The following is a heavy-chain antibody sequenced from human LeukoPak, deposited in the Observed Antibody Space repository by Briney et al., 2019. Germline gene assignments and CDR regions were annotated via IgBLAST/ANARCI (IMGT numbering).Heavy chain of an antibody. J-gene: IGHJ3*02. CDR2: INHSGIT. D-gene: IGHD3-10*01. Sequence: PSETLSLTCAVYGRSFSGYYWTWIRQTPGKGLEWIGEINHSGITDYNPSLRSRVTISVDTSKNQFPLKLSSVTAADTAMYYCARDRGLWLGEARDAFDIWGQGTMVTVFS. CDR3: ARDRGLWLGEARDAFDI. V-gene: IGHV4-34*01. CDR1: GRSFSGYY.